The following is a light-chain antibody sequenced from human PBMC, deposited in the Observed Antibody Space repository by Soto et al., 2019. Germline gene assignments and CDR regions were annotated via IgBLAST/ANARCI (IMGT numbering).Light chain of an antibody. V-gene: IGKV3-15*01. CDR3: QQYNDWPPIT. Sequence: EIRMTQFPDTLSVSPGERATLSCWATQSVGVNVAWYQQKPGQAPRLLMYYASTRATGIPDRFSGSGSGTDFTLTITSLQSEDFGFSYCQQYNDWPPITFGQGTRLEIK. CDR2: YAS. CDR1: QSVGVN. J-gene: IGKJ5*01.